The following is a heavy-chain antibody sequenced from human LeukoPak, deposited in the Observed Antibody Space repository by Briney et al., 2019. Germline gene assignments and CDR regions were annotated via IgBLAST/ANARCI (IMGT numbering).Heavy chain of an antibody. CDR1: GFTFSSYA. CDR2: ISGSGYST. Sequence: GGSLRLSCTASGFTFSSYAMSWVRQAPGKGLEWVSIISGSGYSTYYADSVKGRFTISRDNSKNTLYLQMNSLRAEDAAVYYCAKVLGMYGSSGYAWYFDYWGQGTLVTVSS. D-gene: IGHD6-25*01. V-gene: IGHV3-23*01. J-gene: IGHJ4*02. CDR3: AKVLGMYGSSGYAWYFDY.